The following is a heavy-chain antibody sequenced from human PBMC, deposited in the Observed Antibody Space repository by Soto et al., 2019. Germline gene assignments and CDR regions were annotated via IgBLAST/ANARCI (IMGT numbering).Heavy chain of an antibody. CDR2: IIPIFGTA. CDR1: GGTFSSYA. V-gene: IGHV1-69*12. CDR3: ARDRLMITFEGVGDGRWFAFDI. Sequence: QVQLVQSGAEVKKPGSSVKVSCKASGGTFSSYAISWVRQAPGQGLEWMGGIIPIFGTANYAQKFQGRVTITADESTSTAYMELSSLRSEDTAVYYCARDRLMITFEGVGDGRWFAFDIWGQGTMVTVSS. J-gene: IGHJ3*02. D-gene: IGHD3-16*01.